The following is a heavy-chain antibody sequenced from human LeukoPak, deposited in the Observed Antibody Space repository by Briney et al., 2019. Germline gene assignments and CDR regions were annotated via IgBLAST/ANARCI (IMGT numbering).Heavy chain of an antibody. J-gene: IGHJ6*03. CDR3: AKDGGEYYDILTGYYPRLYYMDV. D-gene: IGHD3-9*01. V-gene: IGHV3-23*01. CDR1: GLSFSSYA. Sequence: GGSLTLSCAASGLSFSSYALNWVRQAPGKGLEWVSAISGSGGSTYYPDSVKRRFTIYRDNSKNTLYLKMNSLRAEDTAVYYCAKDGGEYYDILTGYYPRLYYMDVWGKGTTVTISS. CDR2: ISGSGGST.